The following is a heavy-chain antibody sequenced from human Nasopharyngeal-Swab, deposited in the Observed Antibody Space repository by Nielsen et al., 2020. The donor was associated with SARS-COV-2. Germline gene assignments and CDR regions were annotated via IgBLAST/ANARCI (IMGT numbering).Heavy chain of an antibody. J-gene: IGHJ6*02. D-gene: IGHD1-26*01. CDR3: AKEGGGGNYLYYYYYGMDV. Sequence: WIRQPPGKGLEWVSAISGGGGGTYYADSVKGRFTISRDNSKRTLYLQMNSLRAEDTAVYYCAKEGGGGNYLYYYYYGMDVWGQGTTVTVSS. CDR2: ISGGGGGT. V-gene: IGHV3-23*01.